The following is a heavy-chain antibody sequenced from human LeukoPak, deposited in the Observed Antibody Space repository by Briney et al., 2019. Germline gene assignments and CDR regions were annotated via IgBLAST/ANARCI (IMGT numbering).Heavy chain of an antibody. CDR2: IYYSGST. Sequence: SETLSLTCTVSGGSISSYYWSWIRQPPGKGLEWIGYIYYSGSTNYNPSLKSRATISVDTSKNQFSLKLSSVTAADTAVYYCARGRLLYSSGWPFDYWGQGTLVTVSS. CDR3: ARGRLLYSSGWPFDY. CDR1: GGSISSYY. J-gene: IGHJ4*02. D-gene: IGHD6-19*01. V-gene: IGHV4-59*01.